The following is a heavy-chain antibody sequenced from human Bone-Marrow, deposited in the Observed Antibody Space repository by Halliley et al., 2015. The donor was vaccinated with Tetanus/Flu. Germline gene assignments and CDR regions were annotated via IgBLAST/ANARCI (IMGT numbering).Heavy chain of an antibody. CDR3: AKRAPRGVVGDFDY. D-gene: IGHD3-10*01. CDR2: ITGSGSGGNP. V-gene: IGHV3-23*01. J-gene: IGHJ4*02. Sequence: SLRLSCVASGFTFSTFAMSWVRQAPGKGLAWVSSITGSGSGGNPYYAESVGGRFTISRDNSKNTLYLQMNNLRPEATAVYYCAKRAPRGVVGDFDYGGQGTLVTVSS. CDR1: GFTFSTFA.